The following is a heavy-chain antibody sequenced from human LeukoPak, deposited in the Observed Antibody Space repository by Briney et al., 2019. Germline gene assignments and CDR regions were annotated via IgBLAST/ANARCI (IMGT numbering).Heavy chain of an antibody. V-gene: IGHV3-30*18. J-gene: IGHJ4*02. CDR2: ISYDGSIQ. CDR1: GFTFSIYG. CDR3: AKDRQCSGGSCYSGFDS. Sequence: GGSLRLSCAASGFTFSIYGMHWVRQAPGKGLEWVTLISYDGSIQHYVDSVKGRFTIARDNSKNTAYLQMNTLRAEDTAVYYCAKDRQCSGGSCYSGFDSWGQGTLVTVSS. D-gene: IGHD2-15*01.